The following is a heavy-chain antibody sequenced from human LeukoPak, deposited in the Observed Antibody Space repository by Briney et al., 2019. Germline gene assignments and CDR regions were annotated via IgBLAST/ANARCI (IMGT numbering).Heavy chain of an antibody. J-gene: IGHJ4*02. CDR3: AIRDGYNDY. D-gene: IGHD5-24*01. V-gene: IGHV1-69*05. Sequence: SVKVSCKASGGTFSSYAISWVQQAPGRGLEWMGGIIPIFGAANYAQKFQGRVTITTDESTSTAYMELSSLRSEDTAVYYCAIRDGYNDYWGQGTLVTVSS. CDR2: IIPIFGAA. CDR1: GGTFSSYA.